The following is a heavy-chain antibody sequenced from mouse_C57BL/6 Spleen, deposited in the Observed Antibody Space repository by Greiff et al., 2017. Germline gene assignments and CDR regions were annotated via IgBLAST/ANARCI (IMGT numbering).Heavy chain of an antibody. CDR3: ARAVTDYAMDY. J-gene: IGHJ4*01. CDR2: IYPGDGDT. Sequence: VQLQQSGPELVKPGASVKISCKASGYAFSSSWMNWVKQRPGKGLEWIGRIYPGDGDTNYNGKFKGKATLTADKSSSTAYMQLSSLTSEDSAVXLCARAVTDYAMDYWGQGTSVTVSS. V-gene: IGHV1-82*01. D-gene: IGHD2-1*01. CDR1: GYAFSSSW.